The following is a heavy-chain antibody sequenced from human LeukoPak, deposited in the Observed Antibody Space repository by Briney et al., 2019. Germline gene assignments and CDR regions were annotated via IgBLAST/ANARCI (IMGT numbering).Heavy chain of an antibody. CDR2: ISAYNGNT. D-gene: IGHD2-2*02. CDR1: GYTFTSYG. Sequence: ASVQVSCKASGYTFTSYGISWVRQAPGQGLEWVGRISAYNGNTVYAQSLQGRVTMTTDTSTSTAYMELRSLRSDDTAVYYCARETKMYQLLDPDAFDMWGQGTMVTVSS. V-gene: IGHV1-18*01. CDR3: ARETKMYQLLDPDAFDM. J-gene: IGHJ3*02.